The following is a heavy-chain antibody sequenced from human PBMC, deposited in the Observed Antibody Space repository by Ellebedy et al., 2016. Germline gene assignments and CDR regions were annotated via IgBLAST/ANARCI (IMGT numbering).Heavy chain of an antibody. V-gene: IGHV3-30-3*01. J-gene: IGHJ4*02. CDR2: ISYDGSNK. CDR1: GFTFSSYA. D-gene: IGHD6-19*01. Sequence: GGSLRLSCAASGFTFSSYAMHWVRQAPGKGLEWVAVISYDGSNKYYADSVKGRFTISRDNSKNTLYLQMNSLRAEDTAVYYCATGGDEAVAELYYFDYWGQGTLVTVSS. CDR3: ATGGDEAVAELYYFDY.